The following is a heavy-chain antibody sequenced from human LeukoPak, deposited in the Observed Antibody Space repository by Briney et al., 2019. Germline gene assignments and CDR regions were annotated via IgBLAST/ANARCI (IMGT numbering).Heavy chain of an antibody. CDR1: GGSFSGYY. J-gene: IGHJ5*02. D-gene: IGHD5-24*01. Sequence: KPSETLSLTCTVYGGSFSGYYWSWIRQPPGKGLEWIGEINHSGSTNYNPSLKSRVTISVDTSKNQFSLKLSSVTAADTAVYYCARRGWRWLQFEDWFDPWGQGTLVTVSS. CDR2: INHSGST. V-gene: IGHV4-34*01. CDR3: ARRGWRWLQFEDWFDP.